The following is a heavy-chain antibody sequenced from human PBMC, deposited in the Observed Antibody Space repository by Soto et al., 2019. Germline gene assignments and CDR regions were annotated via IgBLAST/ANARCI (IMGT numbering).Heavy chain of an antibody. CDR2: IYYTGNT. V-gene: IGHV4-39*07. CDR3: ARDLVPAAMGYYYGMDV. Sequence: SETLSLTCSVSGGSISSSLYYWGWIRQPPGKGLEWIGSIYYTGNTYYNPSLKSRVTISVDTSKNQFSLKLSSVTAADTAVYYCARDLVPAAMGYYYGMDVWGQGTTVTVSS. D-gene: IGHD2-2*01. CDR1: GGSISSSLYY. J-gene: IGHJ6*02.